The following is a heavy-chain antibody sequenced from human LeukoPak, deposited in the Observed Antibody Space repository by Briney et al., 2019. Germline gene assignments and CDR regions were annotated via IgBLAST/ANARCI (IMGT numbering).Heavy chain of an antibody. V-gene: IGHV1-8*01. CDR1: GYTFTSYD. CDR3: ARASGFGWGLAFYI. Sequence: ASVKVSCKASGYTFTSYDINWVRQATGQGLEWMGWMNPNSGNTGYAQKFQGRVTMTRNTSISTAYMELSSLRSEDTAVYYCARASGFGWGLAFYIWGQGTMVTVSS. J-gene: IGHJ3*02. CDR2: MNPNSGNT. D-gene: IGHD6-19*01.